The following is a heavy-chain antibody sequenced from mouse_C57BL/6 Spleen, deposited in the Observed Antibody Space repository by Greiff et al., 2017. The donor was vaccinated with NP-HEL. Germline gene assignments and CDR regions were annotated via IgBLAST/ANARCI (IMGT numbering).Heavy chain of an antibody. CDR1: GYSITSGYD. D-gene: IGHD1-1*01. V-gene: IGHV3-1*01. J-gene: IGHJ4*01. CDR3: ASAGVYYGSSFYAMDY. CDR2: ISYSGST. Sequence: EVMLVESGPGMVKPSQSLSLTCTVTGYSITSGYDWHWIRHFPGNKLEWMGYISYSGSTNYNPSLKSRISITHDTSKNHFFLKLNSVTTEDTATYYCASAGVYYGSSFYAMDYWGQGTSVTVSS.